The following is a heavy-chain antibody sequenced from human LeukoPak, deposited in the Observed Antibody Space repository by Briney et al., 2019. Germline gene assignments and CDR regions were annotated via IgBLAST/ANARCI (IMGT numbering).Heavy chain of an antibody. D-gene: IGHD3-16*02. J-gene: IGHJ4*02. CDR1: GFIFSSYW. CDR3: ARADYDYVWGSYRQYYFDY. V-gene: IGHV3-7*04. CDR2: IKQDGSEK. Sequence: GGSLRLSCAASGFIFSSYWMSWVRQAPGKGLEWVANIKQDGSEKYYVDSVKGRFTISRDNAKNSLYLQMNSLRAEDAAVYYCARADYDYVWGSYRQYYFDYWGQGTLVTVSS.